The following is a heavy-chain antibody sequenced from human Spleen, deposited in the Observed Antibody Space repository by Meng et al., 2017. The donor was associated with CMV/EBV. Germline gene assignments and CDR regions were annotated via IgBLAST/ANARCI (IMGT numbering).Heavy chain of an antibody. CDR2: INPHTGDT. Sequence: YPLTGYSMHWVRQAPGQGLEWMGWINPHTGDTKYAVKFQGRVTMTRDTSSGTAFMELSRLTSDDSAIYYCARQGIFGLVMPVPYFDPWGQGTLVTVSS. V-gene: IGHV1-2*02. CDR3: ARQGIFGLVMPVPYFDP. CDR1: YPLTGYS. D-gene: IGHD3-3*01. J-gene: IGHJ5*02.